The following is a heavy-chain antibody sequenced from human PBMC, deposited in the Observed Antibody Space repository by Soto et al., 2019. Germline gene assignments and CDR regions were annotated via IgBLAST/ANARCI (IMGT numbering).Heavy chain of an antibody. CDR2: ISAYNGNT. V-gene: IGHV1-18*01. CDR1: GYTFTSYG. J-gene: IGHJ4*02. Sequence: GASVKVSCKASGYTFTSYGISWVRQAPGQGLEWMGWISAYNGNTNYAQKLQGRVTMTTDTSTSTAYMELRSLRSDDTAVYYCARGSYDFWSSSLSHDGYYFDYWGQGTLVTVSS. CDR3: ARGSYDFWSSSLSHDGYYFDY. D-gene: IGHD3-3*01.